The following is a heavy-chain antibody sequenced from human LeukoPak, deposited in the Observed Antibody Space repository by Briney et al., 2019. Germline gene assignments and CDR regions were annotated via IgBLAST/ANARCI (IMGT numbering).Heavy chain of an antibody. CDR3: AKDLREYSGYIYGMDV. V-gene: IGHV3-30-3*01. J-gene: IGHJ6*02. CDR1: GFTFSSYA. Sequence: GGSLRLSCAASGFTFSSYAMHWVRQAPGKGLEWVAVISYDGSNKYYADSVKGRFTISRDNSKNTLYLQMNSLRAEDTAVYYCAKDLREYSGYIYGMDVWGQGTTVTVSS. CDR2: ISYDGSNK. D-gene: IGHD5-12*01.